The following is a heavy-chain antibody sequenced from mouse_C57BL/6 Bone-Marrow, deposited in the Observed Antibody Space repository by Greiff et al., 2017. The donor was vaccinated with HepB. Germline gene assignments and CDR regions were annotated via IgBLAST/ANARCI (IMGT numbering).Heavy chain of an antibody. Sequence: QVHVKQSGAELVKPGASVKLSCKASGYTFTSYWMHWVKQRPGRGLEWIGRIDPNSGGTKYNEKFKSKATLTVDKPSSTAYMQLSSLTSEDSAVYYCARDYGSSSRYFDYWGQGTTLTVSS. CDR2: IDPNSGGT. J-gene: IGHJ2*01. D-gene: IGHD1-1*01. CDR1: GYTFTSYW. CDR3: ARDYGSSSRYFDY. V-gene: IGHV1-72*01.